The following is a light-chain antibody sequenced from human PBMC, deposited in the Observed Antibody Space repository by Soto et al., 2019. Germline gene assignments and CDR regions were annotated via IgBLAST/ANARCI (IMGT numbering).Light chain of an antibody. CDR2: DVT. CDR3: CSYAGGSTPWV. CDR1: SSDVGSYNL. Sequence: QSVLTQPASVSGSPRQSIAIACTGTSSDVGSYNLVSWDQHHPGKAPKLMVYDVTKRPSGVSDRFFASKYGSTASLTISGLQAEDEADYFCCSYAGGSTPWVFGGGTKLTVL. V-gene: IGLV2-23*02. J-gene: IGLJ3*02.